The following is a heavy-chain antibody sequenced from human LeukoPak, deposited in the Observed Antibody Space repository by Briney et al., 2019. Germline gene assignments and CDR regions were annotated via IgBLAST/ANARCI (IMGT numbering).Heavy chain of an antibody. CDR2: MNPNSGNT. V-gene: IGHV1-8*01. Sequence: GASVKVSCKASGYTFTSYDINWVRQATGQGLEWMGWMNPNSGNTGYAQKFQGRVTMTRNTSISTAYMELSSLRSEDTAVYYCARIRDTAMVTGYDYWGQGTLVTVSS. D-gene: IGHD5-18*01. CDR1: GYTFTSYD. CDR3: ARIRDTAMVTGYDY. J-gene: IGHJ4*02.